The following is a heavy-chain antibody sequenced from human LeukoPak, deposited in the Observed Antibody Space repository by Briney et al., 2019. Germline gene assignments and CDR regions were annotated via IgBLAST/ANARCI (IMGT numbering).Heavy chain of an antibody. Sequence: GRSLRLSCAASGFTFDDYAMHWVRQAPGKGLEWVSGISWNSGSIGYADSVKGRFTISRDNAKNSLYPQMNSLRAEDTALYYCAKDIYYGSGSYLFDYWGQGTLVTVSS. D-gene: IGHD3-10*01. CDR2: ISWNSGSI. J-gene: IGHJ4*02. V-gene: IGHV3-9*01. CDR1: GFTFDDYA. CDR3: AKDIYYGSGSYLFDY.